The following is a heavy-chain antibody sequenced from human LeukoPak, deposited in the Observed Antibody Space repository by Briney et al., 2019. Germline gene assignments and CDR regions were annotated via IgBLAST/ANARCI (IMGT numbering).Heavy chain of an antibody. D-gene: IGHD4-11*01. V-gene: IGHV4-59*01. Sequence: PSETLSLTCTVSDDSITMYYWTWIRQPPGKGLEWIGYVDHTGSTKFNPSLNGRVSISRDTSKNLFSLRLRSVTAADTAVYFCARGRVSSSTWYSTYYYYFYMDVWGKGTTVTVSS. CDR3: ARGRVSSSTWYSTYYYYFYMDV. J-gene: IGHJ6*03. CDR2: VDHTGST. CDR1: DDSITMYY.